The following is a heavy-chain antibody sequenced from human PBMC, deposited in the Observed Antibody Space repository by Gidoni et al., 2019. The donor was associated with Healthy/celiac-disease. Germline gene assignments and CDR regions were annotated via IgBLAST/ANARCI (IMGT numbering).Heavy chain of an antibody. Sequence: QVQLQESGPGLVKPSQTLSLTCTVSGGSISSGGYYWSWIRQHPGKGLAWIGYIYYSGSTYYNPSLKSRVTISVDTSKNQFSLKLSSVTAADTAVYYCAREEQLVWGGWFDPWGQGTLVTVSS. J-gene: IGHJ5*02. CDR1: GGSISSGGYY. CDR3: AREEQLVWGGWFDP. CDR2: IYYSGST. V-gene: IGHV4-31*03. D-gene: IGHD6-13*01.